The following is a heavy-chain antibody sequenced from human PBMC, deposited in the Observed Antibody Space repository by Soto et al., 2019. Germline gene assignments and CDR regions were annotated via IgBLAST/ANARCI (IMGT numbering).Heavy chain of an antibody. CDR3: ARSVEVVTDAFDI. CDR2: ISSSSSTI. J-gene: IGHJ3*02. CDR1: GFTFSSYS. Sequence: GGSLRLSCAASGFTFSSYSMNWVRQAPGKGLEWVSYISSSSSTIYYADSVKGRFTISRDNAKNSLYLQMNSLRAEDTAVYYCARSVEVVTDAFDIWGQGTMVTVSS. V-gene: IGHV3-48*04. D-gene: IGHD2-21*02.